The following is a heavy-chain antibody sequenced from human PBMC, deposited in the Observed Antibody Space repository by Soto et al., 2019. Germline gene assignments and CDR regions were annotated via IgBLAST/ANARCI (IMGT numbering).Heavy chain of an antibody. CDR3: AHTGSSSWYDWFDP. J-gene: IGHJ5*02. Sequence: QITLKESGPTLVKPTQTLTLTCTFSGFSLSTSGVGVGWIRQPPGKALEWLALIYWDDDKRYSPSLKSRLTITKYTSKNQVVLTMTNMDPVDTATYYCAHTGSSSWYDWFDPWGQGTLVTVSS. V-gene: IGHV2-5*02. D-gene: IGHD6-13*01. CDR2: IYWDDDK. CDR1: GFSLSTSGVG.